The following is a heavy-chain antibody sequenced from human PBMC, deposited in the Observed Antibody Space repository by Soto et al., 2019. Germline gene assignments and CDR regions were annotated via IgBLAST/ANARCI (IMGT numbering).Heavy chain of an antibody. CDR3: ARESEDLTSNFDY. V-gene: IGHV3-21*06. CDR1: GFTLTRYS. Sequence: GGSLRLSCAASGFTLTRYSMNWVRQAPGKGLEWVSFISSTTNYIYYGDSMKGRFTISRDNAKNSLYLEMNSLRAEDTAVYYCARESEDLTSNFDYWGQGTLVTVSS. J-gene: IGHJ4*02. CDR2: ISSTTNYI.